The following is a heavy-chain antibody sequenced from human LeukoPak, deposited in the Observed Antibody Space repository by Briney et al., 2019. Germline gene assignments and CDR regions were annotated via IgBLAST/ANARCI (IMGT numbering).Heavy chain of an antibody. Sequence: QPGGSLRLSCAASGFSFSAYWMSWVRQAPGKGPEWVANIKPDGREKYYVDSVKGRFTISRDNAQNSLYLQMNSLRAEDTAVYYCAASRGYGVRFDWGQGTLVTVSS. CDR2: IKPDGREK. CDR3: AASRGYGVRFD. D-gene: IGHD3-10*01. CDR1: GFSFSAYW. V-gene: IGHV3-7*01. J-gene: IGHJ4*02.